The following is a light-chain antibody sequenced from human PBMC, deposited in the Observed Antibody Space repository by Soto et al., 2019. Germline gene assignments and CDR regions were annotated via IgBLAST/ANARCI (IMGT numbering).Light chain of an antibody. V-gene: IGKV3-11*01. CDR2: DAS. J-gene: IGKJ2*01. CDR1: QTVSSY. CDR3: QQRYRPPYT. Sequence: EIVLTQSPATLSLSPGERATLSCRASQTVSSYLAWYQQKPVQAPRLLIYDASNRATGIPARFSGSGSGTDFTLTINSLVPEDSAVYYCQQRYRPPYTFGQGTKLEIK.